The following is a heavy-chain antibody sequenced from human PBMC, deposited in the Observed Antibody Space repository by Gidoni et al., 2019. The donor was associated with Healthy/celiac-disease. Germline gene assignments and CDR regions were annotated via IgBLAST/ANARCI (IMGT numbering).Heavy chain of an antibody. Sequence: QVQLVESGGGVVQPGRSLRLSCAASGFTFSSYGMHWVRQAPGKGLELVAVISNDGINKYYADSVKGRFTISRDNSKNTLYLQMNSLRAEDTAVYYCAKDRNYYGSGRFYYYYYGMDVWGQGTTVTVSS. CDR3: AKDRNYYGSGRFYYYYYGMDV. J-gene: IGHJ6*02. V-gene: IGHV3-30*18. CDR2: ISNDGINK. CDR1: GFTFSSYG. D-gene: IGHD3-10*01.